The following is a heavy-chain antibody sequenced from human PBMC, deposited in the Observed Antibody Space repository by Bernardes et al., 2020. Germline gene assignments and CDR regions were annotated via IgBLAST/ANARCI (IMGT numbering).Heavy chain of an antibody. J-gene: IGHJ4*02. CDR3: AKDFVSRQTARRSYFDY. V-gene: IGHV3-48*03. D-gene: IGHD2-21*01. CDR2: ISSSGSTI. CDR1: GFTFSSYE. Sequence: GGSLRLSCAASGFTFSSYEMNWVRQAPGKGLEWVSYISSSGSTIYYADSVKGRFTISRDNAKNSLYLQMNSLRAEDTAVYYCAKDFVSRQTARRSYFDYWGQGTLVTVSS.